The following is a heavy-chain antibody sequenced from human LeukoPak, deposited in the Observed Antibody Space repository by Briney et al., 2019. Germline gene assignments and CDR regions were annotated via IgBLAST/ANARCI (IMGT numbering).Heavy chain of an antibody. J-gene: IGHJ6*02. CDR2: INPRGGST. V-gene: IGHV1-46*01. CDR3: ASPVGVPAAMGRDYYYYYGMDV. D-gene: IGHD2-2*01. Sequence: GASVKVSCKASGYTFTSYYMHWARQAPGQGLEWMGIINPRGGSTSYAQKFQGRVTMTRDTSTSTVYMELSSLGSEDTAVYYCASPVGVPAAMGRDYYYYYGMDVWGQGTTVTVSS. CDR1: GYTFTSYY.